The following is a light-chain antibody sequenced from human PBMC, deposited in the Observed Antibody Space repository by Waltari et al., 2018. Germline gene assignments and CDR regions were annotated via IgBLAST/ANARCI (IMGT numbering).Light chain of an antibody. CDR1: QSISIN. V-gene: IGKV3-15*01. J-gene: IGKJ1*01. CDR3: QQFNDWPRT. Sequence: EVVMTQSPATLSVSQGERATLSCRASQSISINMVWYQQRPGQAPRLLIYEASMRATDIPARCSGSGSGTEFTLTISSVQSEDAAVYYCQQFNDWPRTFGQGTKVESK. CDR2: EAS.